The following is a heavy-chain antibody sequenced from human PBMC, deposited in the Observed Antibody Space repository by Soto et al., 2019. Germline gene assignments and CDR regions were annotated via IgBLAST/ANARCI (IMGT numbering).Heavy chain of an antibody. CDR1: GFTFRSYD. CDR3: ARTPRGYDYAHSFDF. V-gene: IGHV3-30*03. D-gene: IGHD5-12*01. CDR2: ASYNGRDE. J-gene: IGHJ4*02. Sequence: QGQLVESGGGVVQPGRSLRLSCAASGFTFRSYDIHWVRQAPGKGLEWVAVASYNGRDEYYAESVKGRFTISRDNSKNTLYLQMNSLRADDTGVYYCARTPRGYDYAHSFDFWGQGTLVTVSS.